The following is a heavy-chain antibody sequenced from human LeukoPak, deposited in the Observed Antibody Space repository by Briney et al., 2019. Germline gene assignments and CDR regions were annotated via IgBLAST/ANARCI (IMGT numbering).Heavy chain of an antibody. Sequence: SETLSLTCTVSGGSISSYYWSWIRQPPGKGLEWIGYIYYSGSTNYNPSLKSRVTISVDTSKNQFSLKLSSVTAADTAVYYCASTTMAIPGDCWGQGTLVTVSS. CDR3: ASTTMAIPGDC. CDR1: GGSISSYY. CDR2: IYYSGST. D-gene: IGHD5-18*01. V-gene: IGHV4-59*01. J-gene: IGHJ4*02.